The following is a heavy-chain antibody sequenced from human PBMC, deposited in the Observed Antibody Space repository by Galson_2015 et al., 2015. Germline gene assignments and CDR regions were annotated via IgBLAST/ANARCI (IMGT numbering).Heavy chain of an antibody. J-gene: IGHJ4*02. CDR3: ARDGITMIVVVRAFDI. V-gene: IGHV3-30-3*01. CDR2: ISCDGSNK. CDR1: GFTFSSYA. D-gene: IGHD3-22*01. Sequence: SLRLSCAASGFTFSSYAMHWVRQAPGKGLEWVAVISCDGSNKYYADSVKGRFTISRDNSKNTLYLQMNSLRAEDTAVYYCARDGITMIVVVRAFDIWGQGTLVTVSS.